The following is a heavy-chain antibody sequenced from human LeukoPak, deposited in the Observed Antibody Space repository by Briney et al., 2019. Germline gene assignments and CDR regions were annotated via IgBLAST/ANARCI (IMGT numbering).Heavy chain of an antibody. D-gene: IGHD6-19*01. J-gene: IGHJ6*02. CDR3: VILSWGWYFYYYYGMDV. V-gene: IGHV1-69*13. CDR2: IIPIFGTA. CDR1: GGTFSSYA. Sequence: SVKVSCKATGGTFSSYAISWVRQAPGQGLEWMGGIIPIFGTANYAQKFQGRVTITADESTSTAYMELSSLRSEDTAVYYCVILSWGWYFYYYYGMDVWGQGTTVTVSS.